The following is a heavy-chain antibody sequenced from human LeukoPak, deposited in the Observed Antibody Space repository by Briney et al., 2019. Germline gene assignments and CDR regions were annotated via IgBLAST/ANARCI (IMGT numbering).Heavy chain of an antibody. CDR2: VYSSGNT. D-gene: IGHD3-10*01. CDR3: VRDRELTY. V-gene: IGHV4-4*08. Sequence: AETLSLTCTVSDGSISIYYWSWIRQPPGKGLEWIGYVYSSGNTNYSPSLKGRAIISADTSKNQFSLKLTSVTAADTAVYYCVRDRELTYWGQGILVTVSS. CDR1: DGSISIYY. J-gene: IGHJ4*02.